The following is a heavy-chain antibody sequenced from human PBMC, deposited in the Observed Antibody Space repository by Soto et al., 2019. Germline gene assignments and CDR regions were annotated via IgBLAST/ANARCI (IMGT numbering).Heavy chain of an antibody. CDR3: ARDSSRIYFDY. CDR1: GFTFSSYS. V-gene: IGHV3-21*01. CDR2: ISSSSRYI. J-gene: IGHJ4*02. D-gene: IGHD5-12*01. Sequence: PGGSLRLSCAASGFTFSSYSMNWVRQAPGKGLEWVSSISSSSRYIYYADSVKGRFTTSRDNAKNSLYLQMNSLRAEDTAVYYCARDSSRIYFDYWGQGTLVTVS.